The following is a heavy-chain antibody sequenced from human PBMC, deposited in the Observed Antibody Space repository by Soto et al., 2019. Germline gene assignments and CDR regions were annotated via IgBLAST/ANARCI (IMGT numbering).Heavy chain of an antibody. V-gene: IGHV1-69*01. D-gene: IGHD3-10*01. Sequence: QVQLVQSGAEVKKPGSSVKVSCKASGGIFSTYAISWLRQAPGHGLEWMGGIIPLFGTPNYAQRFQGRVTITADESTSTAYMELSRLRSEDTAVYYCARDRDDYGSGNYYNRIAFWGQGTLVTVSS. CDR3: ARDRDDYGSGNYYNRIAF. CDR1: GGIFSTYA. CDR2: IIPLFGTP. J-gene: IGHJ4*02.